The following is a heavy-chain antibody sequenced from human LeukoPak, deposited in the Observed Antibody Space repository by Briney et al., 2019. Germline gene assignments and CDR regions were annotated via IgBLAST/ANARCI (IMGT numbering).Heavy chain of an antibody. CDR1: RYTFNGYY. CDR3: AKSKYYDSSASDY. V-gene: IGHV1-2*02. Sequence: ASVKVSCTASRYTFNGYYMHWARQAPGQGLEWMGWINPNSGGTNYAQKFQGRVTMTRDTSISSAYMELSRLRSDDTAVYYCAKSKYYDSSASDYWGQGTLVTVSS. D-gene: IGHD3-22*01. J-gene: IGHJ4*02. CDR2: INPNSGGT.